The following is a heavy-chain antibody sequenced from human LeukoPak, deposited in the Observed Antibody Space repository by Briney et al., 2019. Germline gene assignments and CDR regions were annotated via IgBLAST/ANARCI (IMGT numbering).Heavy chain of an antibody. V-gene: IGHV4-31*03. CDR1: GGSISSGGYY. Sequence: SETLSLTCTVSGGSISSGGYYWSWLRQHPGKGLEWIGYIYYSGSTYYNPSLKSRVTISVDTSKNQFSLKLSSVTAADTAVYYCARDYSGDHGYWGQGTLVTVSS. D-gene: IGHD4-17*01. J-gene: IGHJ4*02. CDR2: IYYSGST. CDR3: ARDYSGDHGY.